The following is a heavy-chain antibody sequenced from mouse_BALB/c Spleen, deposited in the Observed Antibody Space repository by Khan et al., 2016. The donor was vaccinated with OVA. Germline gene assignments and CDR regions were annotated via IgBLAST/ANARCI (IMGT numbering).Heavy chain of an antibody. D-gene: IGHD1-1*01. Sequence: VQLQESGPGLVAPSQSLSITCTVSGFSLTSYGVHWVRQPPGKGLEWLGIIWAGGSTNYNSALMSRLSISKDNSKSQVFVKMISLQTDDTAMYYCARDHCYTYEYLDYWGQGTTLTVSS. CDR2: IWAGGST. J-gene: IGHJ2*01. V-gene: IGHV2-9*02. CDR3: ARDHCYTYEYLDY. CDR1: GFSLTSYG.